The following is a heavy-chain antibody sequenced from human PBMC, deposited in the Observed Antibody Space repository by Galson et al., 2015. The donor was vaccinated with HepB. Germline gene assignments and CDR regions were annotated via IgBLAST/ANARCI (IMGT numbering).Heavy chain of an antibody. Sequence: SLRLSCAASGFSFNNYWMSWFRQAPGKGLEWVANIKQDGSEEYYVDSVKGRFTISRDNAKNSVYLQMNSLRDEDTAVYYCARVRRWPDFGDWYFAVWGRGTLVTVSS. CDR2: IKQDGSEE. J-gene: IGHJ2*01. CDR3: ARVRRWPDFGDWYFAV. D-gene: IGHD4-17*01. CDR1: GFSFNNYW. V-gene: IGHV3-7*01.